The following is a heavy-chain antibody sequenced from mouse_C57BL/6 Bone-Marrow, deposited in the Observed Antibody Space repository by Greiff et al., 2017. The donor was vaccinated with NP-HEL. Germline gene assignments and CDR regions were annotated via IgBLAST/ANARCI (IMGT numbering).Heavy chain of an antibody. V-gene: IGHV1-22*01. J-gene: IGHJ1*03. CDR1: GYTFTDYN. CDR3: ERNRDKKWYFDV. Sequence: EVQLQQPGPELVKPGASVKMSCKASGYTFTDYNMHWVKQSHGKSLEWIGNINPNNGGTNYNQKFKGKATLTVDKSSSTAYMELRSLTSEDSAVYYCERNRDKKWYFDVWGTGTTVTVSS. CDR2: INPNNGGT.